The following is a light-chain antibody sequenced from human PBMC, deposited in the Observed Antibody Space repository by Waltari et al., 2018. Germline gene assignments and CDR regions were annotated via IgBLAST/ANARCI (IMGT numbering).Light chain of an antibody. V-gene: IGLV2-14*03. CDR3: SSYIDSTTLEL. Sequence: QSALTQPASVSGSPGQSITSSCTGTSSDIGGYKYVSWYQPVPGKAPRLIIYDVSYRPSGVSSRFSGSKSGNTASLTISGLQAGDEADYFCSSYIDSTTLELFGGGTSLTVL. CDR2: DVS. J-gene: IGLJ2*01. CDR1: SSDIGGYKY.